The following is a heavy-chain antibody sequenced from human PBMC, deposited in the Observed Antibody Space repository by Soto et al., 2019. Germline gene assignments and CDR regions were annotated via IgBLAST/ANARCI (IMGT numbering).Heavy chain of an antibody. CDR2: IFSNYDK. Sequence: QATLKESGPVLVKPTETLTLTCTASGLSLSTGRLGVSWIRQPPGKALEWLAHIFSNYDKPYSTSLSSKLTISKYPSRGQAVHIMTNMDPIDSATYNCAVIKDCSRTDCELASFDHWRQGTLVTVSS. CDR1: GLSLSTGRLG. CDR3: AVIKDCSRTDCELASFDH. J-gene: IGHJ5*02. D-gene: IGHD2-2*01. V-gene: IGHV2-26*01.